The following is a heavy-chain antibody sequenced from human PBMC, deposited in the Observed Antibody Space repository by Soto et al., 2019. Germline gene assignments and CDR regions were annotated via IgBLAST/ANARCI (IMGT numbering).Heavy chain of an antibody. CDR3: ARTPTRSDVHVGLYFLDL. Sequence: PSETLSLTCSVSGGSLSDAGPYWCWIRQSAGRGLVGMAYISATGNPVSDPSPRSRLTVSLDASKNEFSLKLSSVTAADTAIHYNARTPTRSDVHVGLYFLDLWGQRTRDTVSA. CDR2: ISATGNP. D-gene: IGHD3-16*01. J-gene: IGHJ4*02. CDR1: GGSLSDAGPY. V-gene: IGHV4-30-4*01.